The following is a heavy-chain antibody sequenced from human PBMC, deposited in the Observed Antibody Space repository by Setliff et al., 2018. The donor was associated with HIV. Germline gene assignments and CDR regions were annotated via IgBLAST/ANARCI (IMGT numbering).Heavy chain of an antibody. V-gene: IGHV4-34*01. J-gene: IGHJ4*02. D-gene: IGHD1-26*01. CDR2: INQSGTT. Sequence: KPSETLSLTCAVYGGSFSAFSWNWVRQPPGKGLEWIGEINQSGTTYYNPSLKSRLTISVDSSKNQFSLRLHSVTAADTAVYYCTRGVRAYRPFDYWGQGTLVTVSS. CDR3: TRGVRAYRPFDY. CDR1: GGSFSAFS.